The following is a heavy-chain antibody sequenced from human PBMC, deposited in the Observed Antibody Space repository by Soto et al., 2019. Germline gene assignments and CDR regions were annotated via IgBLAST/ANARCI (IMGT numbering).Heavy chain of an antibody. CDR1: GGSLSSPPCN. CDR2: FYESETT. V-gene: IGHV4-39*01. CDR3: ARLYLSNRGWFDP. D-gene: IGHD7-27*01. Sequence: SETLSLTCTVSGGSLSSPPCNWVWIRQPPGKGLEWIGTFYESETTYYNPSLKSRVTMSIDTSNNQFSLKLSSVTAADTAVYYCARLYLSNRGWFDPWGQGTLVTVSS. J-gene: IGHJ5*02.